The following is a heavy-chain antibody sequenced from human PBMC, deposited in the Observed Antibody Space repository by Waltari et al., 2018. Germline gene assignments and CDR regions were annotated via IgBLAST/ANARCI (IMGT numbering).Heavy chain of an antibody. V-gene: IGHV1-3*01. J-gene: IGHJ3*02. D-gene: IGHD2-21*02. CDR3: ADLAGDPDRAFDI. CDR1: GYTFTSYA. Sequence: QVQLVQSGAEVKKPGASVKVSCKASGYTFTSYAMHWVRQAPGQRLEWMGWINAGNGNTKNSQKFQGRVTITRDTSASTAYMGLSSLRSEDTAVYYCADLAGDPDRAFDIWGQGTMVTVSS. CDR2: INAGNGNT.